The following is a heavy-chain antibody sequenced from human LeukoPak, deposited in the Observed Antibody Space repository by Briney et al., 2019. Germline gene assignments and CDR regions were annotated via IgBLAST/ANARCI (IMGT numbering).Heavy chain of an antibody. CDR2: IYYSGST. CDR3: ARAPLFIYSNYPYYYYYMDV. Sequence: PSETLSLTCTVSGGSTSSYYWSWIRQPPGKGLEWIGYIYYSGSTNYNPSLKSRVTISVDTSKNQFSLKLSSVNAADTAVYYCARAPLFIYSNYPYYYYYMDVWGKGTTVTVSS. CDR1: GGSTSSYY. J-gene: IGHJ6*03. D-gene: IGHD4-11*01. V-gene: IGHV4-59*01.